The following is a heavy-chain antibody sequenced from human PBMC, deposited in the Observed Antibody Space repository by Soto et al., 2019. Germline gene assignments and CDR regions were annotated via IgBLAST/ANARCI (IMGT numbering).Heavy chain of an antibody. CDR1: GFTFSSYG. CDR2: ISYDGSNK. CDR3: AGGIQLHDTFDY. V-gene: IGHV3-30*03. D-gene: IGHD5-18*01. Sequence: GGSLRLSSAASGFTFSSYGMHWVRQAPGKGLEWVAVISYDGSNKYYADSVKGRFTISRDNSKNTLYLQMNSLRAEDTAVYYCAGGIQLHDTFDYWGQGTLVTVSS. J-gene: IGHJ4*02.